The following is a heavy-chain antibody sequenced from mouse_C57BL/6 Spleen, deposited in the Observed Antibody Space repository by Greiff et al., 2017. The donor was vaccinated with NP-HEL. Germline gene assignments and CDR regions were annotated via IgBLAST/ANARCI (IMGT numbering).Heavy chain of an antibody. CDR3: ARRGYYYGSSSYYYAMDY. Sequence: EVQVVESGGGLVKPGGSLKLSCAASGFTFSDYGMHWVRQAPEKGLEWVAYISSGSSTIYYADTVKGRFTISRDNAKNTLFLQMTSLRSEDTAMYYCARRGYYYGSSSYYYAMDYWGQGTSVTVSS. CDR2: ISSGSSTI. V-gene: IGHV5-17*01. D-gene: IGHD1-1*01. J-gene: IGHJ4*01. CDR1: GFTFSDYG.